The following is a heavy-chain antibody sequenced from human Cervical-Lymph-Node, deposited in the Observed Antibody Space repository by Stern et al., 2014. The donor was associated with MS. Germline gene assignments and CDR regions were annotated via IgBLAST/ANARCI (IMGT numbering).Heavy chain of an antibody. V-gene: IGHV1-2*02. D-gene: IGHD6-19*01. Sequence: QVQLLQPGAEVKKPGASLKVSCQTSRYTFTAYSFHWVRQAPGQGLQWMGWVNPNTGATTYAKQFRGRVTMTRDSSISTAYMELSRLTSDDTAVYYCAAASTTSSASPFDYWGQGTLLTVSS. J-gene: IGHJ4*02. CDR2: VNPNTGAT. CDR3: AAASTTSSASPFDY. CDR1: RYTFTAYS.